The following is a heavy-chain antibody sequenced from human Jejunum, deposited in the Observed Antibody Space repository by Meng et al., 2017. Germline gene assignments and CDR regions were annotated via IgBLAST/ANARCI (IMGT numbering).Heavy chain of an antibody. V-gene: IGHV3-72*01. J-gene: IGHJ1*01. D-gene: IGHD5-12*01. CDR1: GFTRSDHY. Sequence: RLVDSGGGFVQPGGSLRLSCSAPGFTRSDHYMDWARQAPGKGLEWVGRSKNKDSGYITEYAASVKGRFTISRDDSKSSLDLQMYSLKPEDTAVYYCAVWISGRGHWGQGTLVTVSS. CDR2: SKNKDSGYIT. CDR3: AVWISGRGH.